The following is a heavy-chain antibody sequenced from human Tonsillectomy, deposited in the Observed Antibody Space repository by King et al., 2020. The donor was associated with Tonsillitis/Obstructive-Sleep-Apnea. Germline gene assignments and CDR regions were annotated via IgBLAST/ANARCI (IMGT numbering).Heavy chain of an antibody. CDR2: INPNSGGT. J-gene: IGHJ4*02. CDR1: GYTFTGDY. D-gene: IGHD2-15*01. CDR3: ARAYGGSPRVDY. V-gene: IGHV1-2*06. Sequence: QLVQSGAEVKKPGASVKVSCKASGYTFTGDYMHWVRQAPGQGLDWMGRINPNSGGTNYAQKFQGRVTRTRDTSFTTAYMELRRLRSDDTAVYYCARAYGGSPRVDYWGQGTLVTVSS.